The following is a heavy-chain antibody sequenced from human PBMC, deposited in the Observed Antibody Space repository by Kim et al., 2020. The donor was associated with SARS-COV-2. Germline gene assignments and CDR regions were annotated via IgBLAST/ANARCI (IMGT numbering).Heavy chain of an antibody. J-gene: IGHJ3*01. CDR1: GFTFSNYE. CDR2: IDRSGNRK. Sequence: GGSLRLSCVGSGFTFSNYEMNWVRQAPGKGLEWVCFIDRSGNRKYYTDSVKGRFTIARDNAKKSVSLEMKNLRVDDTAIYYCARAPVRAAFDLWGQGTVVTVSS. V-gene: IGHV3-48*03. CDR3: ARAPVRAAFDL.